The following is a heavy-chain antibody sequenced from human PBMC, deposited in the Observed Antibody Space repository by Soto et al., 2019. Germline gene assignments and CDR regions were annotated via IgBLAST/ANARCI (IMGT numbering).Heavy chain of an antibody. V-gene: IGHV4-31*03. Sequence: SETLSLTCTVSGSSISSGSYYWSWIRQHPGKGLEWIGYIYHSGSTYYNPSLKSRATISLDTSKNQFSLKLSSVTAEDTAVYYCTTVKGYYDFWSGYQGDWFDPWGQGTLVTVSS. CDR2: IYHSGST. D-gene: IGHD3-3*01. J-gene: IGHJ5*02. CDR1: GSSISSGSYY. CDR3: TTVKGYYDFWSGYQGDWFDP.